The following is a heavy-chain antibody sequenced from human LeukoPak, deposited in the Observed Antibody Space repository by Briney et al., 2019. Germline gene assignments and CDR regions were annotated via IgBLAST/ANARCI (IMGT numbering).Heavy chain of an antibody. D-gene: IGHD3-22*01. J-gene: IGHJ6*02. CDR1: GFTFSSYW. CDR2: ISSSSNYI. CDR3: ARDSEYYDSSGYYYTWYGMDV. V-gene: IGHV3-21*06. Sequence: GGSLRLSCAASGFTFSSYWMHWVRQAPGKGLEWVSSISSSSNYIYYADSVEGRFTISRDNAKNSLYLQMNSLRAEDTAVYYCARDSEYYDSSGYYYTWYGMDVWGQGTTVTVSS.